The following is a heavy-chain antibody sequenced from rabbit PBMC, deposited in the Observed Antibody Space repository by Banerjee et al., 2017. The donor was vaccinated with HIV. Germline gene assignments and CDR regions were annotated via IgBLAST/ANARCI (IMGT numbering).Heavy chain of an antibody. CDR1: GFSFSSYW. Sequence: QSLEESGGDLVKPGASLTLTCTASGFSFSSYWICWVRQAPGKGLEWIACIDTASGSTYYASWAKGRFTISKTSSTTVTLQMTSLTAADTATYFCARSGYVDYGSDLWGPGTLVTVS. V-gene: IGHV1S40*01. D-gene: IGHD2-1*01. J-gene: IGHJ6*01. CDR3: ARSGYVDYGSDL. CDR2: IDTASGST.